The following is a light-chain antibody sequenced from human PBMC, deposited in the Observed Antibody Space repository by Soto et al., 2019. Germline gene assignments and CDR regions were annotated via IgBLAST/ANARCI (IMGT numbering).Light chain of an antibody. CDR2: DVN. CDR3: GSFAASNNLV. V-gene: IGLV2-8*01. J-gene: IGLJ2*01. Sequence: QSALTQPPSASGSPGQSVTISCTGTGSDVGGYNYVSWYQQHAGKAPKLMIYDVNKRPSGVPDRFSGSKSGNTASLTVSGLQAEDEADYYCGSFAASNNLVFGGGTKLTVL. CDR1: GSDVGGYNY.